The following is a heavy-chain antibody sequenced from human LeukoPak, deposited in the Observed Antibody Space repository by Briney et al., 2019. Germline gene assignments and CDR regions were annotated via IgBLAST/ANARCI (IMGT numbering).Heavy chain of an antibody. J-gene: IGHJ4*02. Sequence: GGSLRLSCAASGFTFSSYSMNWVRQAPGKGLEWVSSISSSSSYIYYADSVKGRFTISRDNAKNSLYLQMNSLRAEDTAVYYCARDFPGSTSCYFAYWGQGTLVTVSS. CDR1: GFTFSSYS. D-gene: IGHD2-2*01. V-gene: IGHV3-21*01. CDR2: ISSSSSYI. CDR3: ARDFPGSTSCYFAY.